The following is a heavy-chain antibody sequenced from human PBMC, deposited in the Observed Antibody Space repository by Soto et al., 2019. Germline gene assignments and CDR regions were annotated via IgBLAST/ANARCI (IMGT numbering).Heavy chain of an antibody. V-gene: IGHV4-34*01. D-gene: IGHD4-17*01. CDR3: ARATTVTTRGDY. CDR2: INPSGST. J-gene: IGHJ4*02. Sequence: QVQLQQWGAGLLKPSETLSLTCAVYGGSFSGYYWSWIRQPPGKGLEWIGEINPSGSTNYNPSLKSRVTISVDTSKNQFSLKLSSVTAADTAVYYCARATTVTTRGDYWGQGTLVTVSS. CDR1: GGSFSGYY.